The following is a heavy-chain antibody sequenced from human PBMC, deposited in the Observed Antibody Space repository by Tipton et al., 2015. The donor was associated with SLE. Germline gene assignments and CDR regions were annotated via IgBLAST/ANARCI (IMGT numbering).Heavy chain of an antibody. CDR3: ATRYGRSAFDI. CDR1: GGSFSGYY. J-gene: IGHJ3*02. CDR2: INHSGST. D-gene: IGHD4-17*01. Sequence: TLSLTCAVYGGSFSGYYWSWIRQPPGKGLEWIGEINHSGSTNYNPSLKSRVTISVDTSKNQLSLKLSSVTAADTAVYHCATRYGRSAFDIWGQGTMVTVSS. V-gene: IGHV4-34*01.